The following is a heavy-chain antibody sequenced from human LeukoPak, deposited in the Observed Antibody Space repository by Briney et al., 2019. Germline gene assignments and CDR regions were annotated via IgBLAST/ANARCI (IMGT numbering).Heavy chain of an antibody. CDR3: AKSHHVTAIDY. CDR2: IYRSGST. D-gene: IGHD2-21*02. Sequence: SETLSLTCTVSGGSISSGSYYWSWIRQPAGKRLEWIGHIYRSGSTNYNPSLKSRVTISVDTSKNQFSLKLSSVTAADTAVYYCAKSHHVTAIDYWGQGTLVTVSS. V-gene: IGHV4-61*09. J-gene: IGHJ4*02. CDR1: GGSISSGSYY.